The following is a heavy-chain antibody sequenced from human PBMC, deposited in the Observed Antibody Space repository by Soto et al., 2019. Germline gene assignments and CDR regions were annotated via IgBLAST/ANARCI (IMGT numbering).Heavy chain of an antibody. CDR3: ARQASLSFFNTLDY. CDR2: IYYSGST. J-gene: IGHJ4*02. V-gene: IGHV4-39*01. Sequence: SETLSLTCTVSGGSISSSSYYWGWIRQPPGKGLEWIGSIYYSGSTYYNPSLKSRVTISVDTSKNQFSLKLSSVTAADTAVYYCARQASLSFFNTLDYWGQGTLVTVSS. D-gene: IGHD3-3*01. CDR1: GGSISSSSYY.